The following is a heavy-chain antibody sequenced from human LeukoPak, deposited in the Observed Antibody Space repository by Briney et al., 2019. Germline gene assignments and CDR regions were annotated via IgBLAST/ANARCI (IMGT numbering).Heavy chain of an antibody. V-gene: IGHV1-69*13. CDR2: IIPIFGTA. J-gene: IGHJ4*02. CDR1: GGTFSSYA. D-gene: IGHD6-6*01. CDR3: ASMGLQLVPGY. Sequence: SVKVSCKASGGTFSSYAISWVRQAPGQGLEWMGGIIPIFGTANYAQKFQGRVTITADESTSTAYMELSSLRSVDTAVYYCASMGLQLVPGYWGQGTLVTVSS.